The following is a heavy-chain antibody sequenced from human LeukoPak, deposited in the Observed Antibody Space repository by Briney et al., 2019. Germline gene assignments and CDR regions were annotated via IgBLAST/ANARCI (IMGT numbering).Heavy chain of an antibody. CDR3: ARQPGGLFDY. V-gene: IGHV4-61*02. D-gene: IGHD1-14*01. Sequence: SETLSLTCTVSGGSISSSSYYWSWIRQPAGKGLEWIGRIYTSGSTNYNPSLKSRVTISVDTSKNQFSLKLSSVTAADTAVYYCARQPGGLFDYWGQGTLVTVSS. CDR2: IYTSGST. J-gene: IGHJ4*02. CDR1: GGSISSSSYY.